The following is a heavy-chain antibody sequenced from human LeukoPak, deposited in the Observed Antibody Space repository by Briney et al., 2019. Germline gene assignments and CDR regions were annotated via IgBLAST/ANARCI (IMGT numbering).Heavy chain of an antibody. CDR2: IYTSGST. J-gene: IGHJ3*02. CDR3: ARLTMVRGVRAFDI. Sequence: SETLSLTCTVSGGSISSYYWSWIRQPAGKGLEWIGRIYTSGSTNYNPSLKSRVTMSVDTSENQFSLKLSSVTAADTAVYYCARLTMVRGVRAFDIWGQGTMVTVSS. D-gene: IGHD3-10*01. V-gene: IGHV4-4*07. CDR1: GGSISSYY.